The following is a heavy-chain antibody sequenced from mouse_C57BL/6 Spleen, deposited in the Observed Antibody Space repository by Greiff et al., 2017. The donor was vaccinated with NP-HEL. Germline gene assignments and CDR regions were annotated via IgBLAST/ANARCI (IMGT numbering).Heavy chain of an antibody. CDR2: IYPGSGNT. Sequence: VQLQQSGAELVRPGASVKLSCKASGYTFTDYYINWVKQRPGQGLEWIARIYPGSGNTYYNEKFKGKATLTAEKSSSTAYMQPSSLTSEDSAVYICATYYSNYWDFDVWGTGTTVTVSS. J-gene: IGHJ1*03. CDR1: GYTFTDYY. CDR3: ATYYSNYWDFDV. D-gene: IGHD2-5*01. V-gene: IGHV1-76*01.